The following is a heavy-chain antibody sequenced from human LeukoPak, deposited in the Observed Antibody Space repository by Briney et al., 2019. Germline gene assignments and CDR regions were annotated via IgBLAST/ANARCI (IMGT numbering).Heavy chain of an antibody. Sequence: SETLSLTCTVSGGSIRSYYWSWIRQPPGKGLECIGYVYYSGSTNYNPSLKSRVTISVDTSKNQFSLKLSSVTAADTAVYYCARRRVFGWLVLTPYYMDVWGKGTTVTISS. V-gene: IGHV4-59*12. CDR3: ARRRVFGWLVLTPYYMDV. D-gene: IGHD6-19*01. J-gene: IGHJ6*03. CDR2: VYYSGST. CDR1: GGSIRSYY.